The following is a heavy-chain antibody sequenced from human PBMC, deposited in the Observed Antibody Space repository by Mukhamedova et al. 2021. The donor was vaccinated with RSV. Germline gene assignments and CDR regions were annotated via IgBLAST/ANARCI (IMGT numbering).Heavy chain of an antibody. CDR1: GFTFSSYA. Sequence: GFTFSSYAMHWVRQAPGKGLEWVAVISYDGSNKYYADSVKGRFTISRDNSKNTLYLQMNSLKTEDTAVYYCRGWNVIKVGDYYYM. D-gene: IGHD1-1*01. CDR3: RGWNVIKVGDYYYM. J-gene: IGHJ6*03. CDR2: ISYDGSNK. V-gene: IGHV3-30-3*01.